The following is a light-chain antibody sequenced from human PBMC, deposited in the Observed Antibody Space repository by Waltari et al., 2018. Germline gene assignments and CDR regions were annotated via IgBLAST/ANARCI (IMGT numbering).Light chain of an antibody. Sequence: DIQMTQYPSSLSASVGDRVTITCQASQDISNYLNWYQQKPGKAPKLLIYDASNLETGVPSRFSGSGSGTDFTFTISSLQPEDIATYYCQQYDNLLPMYTFGQGTKLEIK. CDR1: QDISNY. J-gene: IGKJ2*01. CDR2: DAS. CDR3: QQYDNLLPMYT. V-gene: IGKV1-33*01.